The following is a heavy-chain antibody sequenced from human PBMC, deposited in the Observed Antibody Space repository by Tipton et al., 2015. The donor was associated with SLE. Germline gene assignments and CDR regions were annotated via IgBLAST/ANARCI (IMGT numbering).Heavy chain of an antibody. Sequence: QLVQSGAEVKKPGASVKVSCKASGYTFTSYGISWVRQAPGQGLEWMGWISAYNGNTNYAQKLQGRVTMTTDTSTSTAYMELRSLRSDDTAVYYCERETPGSGYYDSSGFYGGDDAFDIWGQGTMLIVSS. V-gene: IGHV1-18*01. CDR3: ERETPGSGYYDSSGFYGGDDAFDI. D-gene: IGHD3-22*01. J-gene: IGHJ3*02. CDR2: ISAYNGNT. CDR1: GYTFTSYG.